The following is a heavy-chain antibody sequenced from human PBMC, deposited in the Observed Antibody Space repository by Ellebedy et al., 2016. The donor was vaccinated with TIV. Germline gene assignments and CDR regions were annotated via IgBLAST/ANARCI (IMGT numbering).Heavy chain of an antibody. D-gene: IGHD4-17*01. J-gene: IGHJ3*02. V-gene: IGHV3-7*01. Sequence: GESLKISCGASGFSFRSYWMTWVRQAPGKGLEWVANINQGGSDKYYVDSVKGRFTVSRDNAQNSLFLQMNSLRAEDTAVYYCATDGSYGDYRSPTHAFEMWGQGRLVTVSS. CDR1: GFSFRSYW. CDR3: ATDGSYGDYRSPTHAFEM. CDR2: INQGGSDK.